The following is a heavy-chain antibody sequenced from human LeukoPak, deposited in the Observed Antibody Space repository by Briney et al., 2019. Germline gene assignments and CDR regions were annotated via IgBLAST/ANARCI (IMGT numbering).Heavy chain of an antibody. V-gene: IGHV3-33*01. D-gene: IGHD5-18*01. CDR1: GFTFSSYG. Sequence: GGSLRLSCAASGFTFSSYGMHWVRQAPGKGLEWVAVIWYDGSNKYYADSVKGRFTISRDNSKNTLYLQMNSLRAEDTAVYYCARGKAMVIFDYWGQGTLVTVSS. CDR3: ARGKAMVIFDY. J-gene: IGHJ4*02. CDR2: IWYDGSNK.